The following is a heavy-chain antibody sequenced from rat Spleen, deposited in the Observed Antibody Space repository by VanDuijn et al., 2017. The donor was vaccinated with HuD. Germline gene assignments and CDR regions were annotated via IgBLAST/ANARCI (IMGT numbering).Heavy chain of an antibody. CDR2: ISLSGGST. CDR3: ARHWGY. Sequence: EVQLVESDGGLVQPGRSLKLSCAASGFTFSDYVMAWVRQAPTKGLEWVASISLSGGSTFYRDSVKGRFTVSRDNAKSTLYLQMDSLRSDDTATYYCARHWGYWGQGVMVTVSS. J-gene: IGHJ2*01. CDR1: GFTFSDYV. D-gene: IGHD4-6*01. V-gene: IGHV5S23*01.